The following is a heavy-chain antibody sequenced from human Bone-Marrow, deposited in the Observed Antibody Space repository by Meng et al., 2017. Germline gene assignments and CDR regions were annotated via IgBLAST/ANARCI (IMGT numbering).Heavy chain of an antibody. J-gene: IGHJ4*02. V-gene: IGHV1-2*06. D-gene: IGHD6-13*01. CDR2: IDPNNDHT. CDR3: ARDEDISAAGKLFGDY. Sequence: GPEGKKPGAALKLACKPSGSTFAAYWIHWLRQAPGQGLEWMGRIDPNNDHTQYAQNFQGRVTMTSDTSISTVYMELNGLRSDDTAVYYCARDEDISAAGKLFGDYWGQGTLVTVSS. CDR1: GSTFAAYW.